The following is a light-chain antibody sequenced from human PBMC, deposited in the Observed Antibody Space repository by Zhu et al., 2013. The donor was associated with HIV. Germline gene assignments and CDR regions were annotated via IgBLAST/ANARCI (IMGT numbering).Light chain of an antibody. CDR1: NIGTKS. J-gene: IGLJ2*01. Sequence: SYELTQPASVSVAPGKTAMITCEGNNIGTKSVHWYQKKPGQAPVLVIYDESDRPSGIPERFSGSNSGNSATLTINRVGAGDEADYYCQVWDGGSDHVIFGGGTKLTVL. V-gene: IGLV3-21*01. CDR2: DES. CDR3: QVWDGGSDHVI.